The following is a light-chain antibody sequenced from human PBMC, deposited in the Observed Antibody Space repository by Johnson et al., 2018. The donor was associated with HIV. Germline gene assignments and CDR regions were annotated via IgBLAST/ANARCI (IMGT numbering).Light chain of an antibody. CDR3: GTWDSSLSAYV. J-gene: IGLJ1*01. V-gene: IGLV1-51*01. CDR1: SSNIGNNY. Sequence: QSILTQPPSVSAAPGQKVTISCSGSSSNIGNNYVSWYQQLPGTAPKLLIYDNNKRPSGIPARFSGSKSGTSATLGIIELQTGDEADYYCGTWDSSLSAYVFGTGTKVTVL. CDR2: DNN.